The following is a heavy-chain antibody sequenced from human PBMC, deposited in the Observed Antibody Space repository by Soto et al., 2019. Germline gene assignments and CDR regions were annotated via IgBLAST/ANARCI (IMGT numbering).Heavy chain of an antibody. CDR3: AREAPSAFDI. CDR2: IIPIFGTA. CDR1: GGTFSSYA. J-gene: IGHJ3*02. V-gene: IGHV1-69*13. Sequence: GASVKVSCKASGGTFSSYAISWVRQAPGQGLEWMGGIIPIFGTANYAQKFQGRVTITADESTSTAYMELSSLRSEDTAVYYCAREAPSAFDIWGQGTXVTVSS.